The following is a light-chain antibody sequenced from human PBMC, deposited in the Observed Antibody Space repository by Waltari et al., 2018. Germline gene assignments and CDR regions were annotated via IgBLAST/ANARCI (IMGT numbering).Light chain of an antibody. Sequence: QSVLTQPPSVSGAPGQRVTISCTGSSSNIGARFDVHWYQQLPGTAPKLLMYATDNRPSGVADRFSGSKSGTSASLAITGLQAEDEADYYCQSYDSSLKTWVFGGGTKLTVL. CDR1: SSNIGARFD. CDR3: QSYDSSLKTWV. CDR2: ATD. V-gene: IGLV1-40*01. J-gene: IGLJ3*02.